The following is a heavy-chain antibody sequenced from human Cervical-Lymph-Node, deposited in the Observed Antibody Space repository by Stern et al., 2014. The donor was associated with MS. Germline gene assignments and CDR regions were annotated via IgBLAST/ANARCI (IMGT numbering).Heavy chain of an antibody. CDR1: GFTFSSYG. CDR3: ARDVRGVLFDY. V-gene: IGHV3-33*01. J-gene: IGHJ4*02. Sequence: QVQLVESGGGVVQPGRSLRLSCAASGFTFSSYGMHWVRQAPGKGLEGVAVIWYDGSNKYYADSVKGRFTISRDNSKNTLYLQMNSLRAEDTAVYYCARDVRGVLFDYWGQGTLVTVSS. D-gene: IGHD3-10*02. CDR2: IWYDGSNK.